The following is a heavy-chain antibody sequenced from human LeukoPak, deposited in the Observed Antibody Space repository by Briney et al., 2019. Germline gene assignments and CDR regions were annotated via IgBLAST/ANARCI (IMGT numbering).Heavy chain of an antibody. V-gene: IGHV3-33*01. J-gene: IGHJ6*02. CDR1: GFTFSSYG. CDR2: IWYDGSNK. D-gene: IGHD1-26*01. CDR3: ARRGSYSFYYYYGMDV. Sequence: GGSLRLSCAVSGFTFSSYGMHWVRQAPGKGLEWVAVIWYDGSNKYYADSVKGRFTISRDNSKNTLYLQMNSLRAEDTAVYYCARRGSYSFYYYYGMDVWGQGTTVTVSS.